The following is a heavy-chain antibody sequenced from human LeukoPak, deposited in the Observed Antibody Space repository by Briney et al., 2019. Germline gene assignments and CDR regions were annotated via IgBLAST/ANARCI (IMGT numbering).Heavy chain of an antibody. Sequence: SVKVSCKASGGTFSSYAISWVRQAPGQGLEWMGGIIPIFGTANYAQKFQGRVTITADESTSTAYMVLSSLRSEDTAIYYCASDPPYTSSSAWWGQGTLVIVSS. J-gene: IGHJ4*02. V-gene: IGHV1-69*13. D-gene: IGHD2-2*01. CDR1: GGTFSSYA. CDR2: IIPIFGTA. CDR3: ASDPPYTSSSAW.